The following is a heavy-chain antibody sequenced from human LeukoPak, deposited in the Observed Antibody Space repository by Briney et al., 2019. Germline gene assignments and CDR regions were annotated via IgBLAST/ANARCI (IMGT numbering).Heavy chain of an antibody. CDR2: ISGSGGST. Sequence: GGSLRLSCAASGFTFSSYAMSWVRQAPGKGLEWVSAISGSGGSTYYADSVKGRFTISRDNSKNTLYLQMNSLRAEDTAVYYCARVRSSSWGHFDYWGQGTLVTVSS. J-gene: IGHJ4*02. V-gene: IGHV3-23*01. CDR1: GFTFSSYA. CDR3: ARVRSSSWGHFDY. D-gene: IGHD6-13*01.